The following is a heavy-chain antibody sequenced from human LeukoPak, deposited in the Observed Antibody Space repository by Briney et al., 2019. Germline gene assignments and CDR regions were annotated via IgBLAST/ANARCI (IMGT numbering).Heavy chain of an antibody. D-gene: IGHD5-12*01. CDR1: GFTFDDYG. Sequence: GGSLRLSCAASGFTFDDYGMSWVRQAPGKGLEWVSGINWNGGSTGYADSVKGRFTISRDNAKNSLYLQMNSLRAEDTALYYCARDGGYSGYDYFDYWGQEPWSPSPQ. CDR3: ARDGGYSGYDYFDY. V-gene: IGHV3-20*04. CDR2: INWNGGST. J-gene: IGHJ4*01.